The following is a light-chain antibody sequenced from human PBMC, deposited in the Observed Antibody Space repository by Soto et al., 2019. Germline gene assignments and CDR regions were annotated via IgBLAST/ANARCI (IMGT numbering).Light chain of an antibody. CDR2: GAS. CDR3: QQYGSSGT. Sequence: EIVLTQSPGTLSLSPGERATLSCRASQSVSNNYLAWYQQKPGQAPRLLIYGASNRATGIPDRFSGSGSGTDLTLNNSRLEPEDFAVYYCQQYGSSGTFGQGTKVEIK. V-gene: IGKV3-20*01. CDR1: QSVSNNY. J-gene: IGKJ1*01.